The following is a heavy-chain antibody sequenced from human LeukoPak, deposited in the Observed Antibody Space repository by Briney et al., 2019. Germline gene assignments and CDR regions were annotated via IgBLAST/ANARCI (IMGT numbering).Heavy chain of an antibody. CDR1: GFTFSSYA. J-gene: IGHJ4*02. V-gene: IGHV3-23*01. CDR2: IYSSDTGGNT. CDR3: AREILGIAAAGTVFH. D-gene: IGHD6-13*01. Sequence: PGGSLRLSCAASGFTFSSYAMSWVRQASGKGLQWVSVIYSSDTGGNTYYADSVKGRFTISRDNSKNTLYLQMNSLRAEDTAVYYCAREILGIAAAGTVFHWGQGTLVTVSS.